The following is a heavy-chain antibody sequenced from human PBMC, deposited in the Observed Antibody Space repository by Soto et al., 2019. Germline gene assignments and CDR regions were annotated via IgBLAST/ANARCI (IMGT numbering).Heavy chain of an antibody. V-gene: IGHV1-2*02. CDR2: INPATGAA. CDR3: ARGGGVGVAGSAAFDM. Sequence: QLHLVQSGAVVKKPGASVTVSCSASGYPVTAYYMHWVRQAPGRGLEWMGGINPATGAAKYTQTFQGRVTLPREPSTSKVFMDLGGLTSGAPAVFYCARGGGVGVAGSAAFDMWGQGTLVTVSS. CDR1: GYPVTAYY. D-gene: IGHD3-3*01. J-gene: IGHJ3*02.